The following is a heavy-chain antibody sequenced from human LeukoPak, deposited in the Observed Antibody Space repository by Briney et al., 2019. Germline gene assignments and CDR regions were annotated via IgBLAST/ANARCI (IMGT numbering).Heavy chain of an antibody. CDR1: GGTFISYA. CDR3: ATGIVVVPAAYYYGMDV. D-gene: IGHD2-2*01. Sequence: SVKVSCKASGGTFISYAISWVRQAPGQGLEWMGGIIPIFGTANYAQKFQGRVTITADESTSTAYMELSSLRSEDTAVYYCATGIVVVPAAYYYGMDVWGQGTTVTVSS. V-gene: IGHV1-69*01. CDR2: IIPIFGTA. J-gene: IGHJ6*02.